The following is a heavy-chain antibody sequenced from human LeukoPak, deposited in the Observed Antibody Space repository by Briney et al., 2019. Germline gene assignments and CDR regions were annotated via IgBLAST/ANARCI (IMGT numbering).Heavy chain of an antibody. D-gene: IGHD3-9*01. CDR3: ARKAFCNSATGYGALDV. CDR2: IYYDSRNA. CDR1: GFTFSAIG. Sequence: PGGSLRLSCVASGFTFSAIGMHWVRQAPGKGLEWVAYIYYDSRNAYYADSVKGRFTISRDNSRNTLYLQLNSLGAADTAVYYCARKAFCNSATGYGALDVWGQGTMVTVSS. V-gene: IGHV3-30*02. J-gene: IGHJ3*01.